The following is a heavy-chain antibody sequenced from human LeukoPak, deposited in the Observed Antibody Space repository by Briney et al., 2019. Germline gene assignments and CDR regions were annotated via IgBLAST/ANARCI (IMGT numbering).Heavy chain of an antibody. D-gene: IGHD6-6*01. Sequence: ASVKVSCKGSVYTFTGHYMHWVRQAPGQGGEGMGWINPNSDGTNNSQKLQGRVTLTMDTSISTAYMELSRLRSDDTAVYYCAFFEYSSSSSHYWGQGTLVTVSS. V-gene: IGHV1-2*02. CDR1: VYTFTGHY. CDR3: AFFEYSSSSSHY. J-gene: IGHJ4*02. CDR2: INPNSDGT.